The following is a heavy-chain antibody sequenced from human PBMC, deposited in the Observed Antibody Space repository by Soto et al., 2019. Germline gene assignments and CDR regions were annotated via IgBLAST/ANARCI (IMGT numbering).Heavy chain of an antibody. V-gene: IGHV4-30-4*01. J-gene: IGHJ5*02. D-gene: IGHD2-8*01. CDR3: ARYIVLMVYATPGWFDP. CDR1: GGSISSGDYY. CDR2: IYYSGST. Sequence: QVQLQESGPGLVKPSQTLSLTCTVSGGSISSGDYYWSWIRQPPGKGLEWIGYIYYSGSTYYNPSLKSRVTIAVDTSKNQFSLKLSSVTAADTAVYYWARYIVLMVYATPGWFDPWGQGTLVTVSS.